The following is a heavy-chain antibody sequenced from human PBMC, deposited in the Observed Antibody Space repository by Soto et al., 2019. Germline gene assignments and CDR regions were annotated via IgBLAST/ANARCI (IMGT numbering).Heavy chain of an antibody. J-gene: IGHJ6*02. CDR3: TTGLTPAYYYYGMDV. V-gene: IGHV3-15*01. CDR2: IKSKTDGGTT. CDR1: GFTFSNAW. Sequence: LRLSCAASGFTFSNAWMSWVPQPQGKGLEWVGRIKSKTDGGTTDYAAPVKGRFTISRDDSKNTLYLQMNSLKTEDTAAYYCTTGLTPAYYYYGMDVWGQGTTVTASS. D-gene: IGHD2-2*01.